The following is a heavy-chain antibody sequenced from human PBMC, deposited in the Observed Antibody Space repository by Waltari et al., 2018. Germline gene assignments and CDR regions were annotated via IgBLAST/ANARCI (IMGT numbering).Heavy chain of an antibody. V-gene: IGHV1-69*09. Sequence: QVQLVQSGAEVKKPGSSVKVSCKASGGPFSSYAISWVRQAPGQGLEWMGRMIHIRGIAKNAQKCQVRVTMTADKSTSTAYMELSSLRSEDTAVYYCARARFLEWATYYYYYGMDVWGQGTTVTVSS. J-gene: IGHJ6*02. CDR1: GGPFSSYA. CDR2: MIHIRGIA. D-gene: IGHD3-3*01. CDR3: ARARFLEWATYYYYYGMDV.